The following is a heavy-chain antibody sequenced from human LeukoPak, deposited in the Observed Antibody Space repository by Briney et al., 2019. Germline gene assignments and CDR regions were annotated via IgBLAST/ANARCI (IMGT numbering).Heavy chain of an antibody. CDR1: GYSFTSYW. CDR3: ATGYDSSGYYESAFDY. CDR2: IDPSDSYT. Sequence: GESLKISCKGSGYSFTSYWISWVRQMPGKGLEWMGRIDPSDSYTNYSPSFQGHVTISADKSNSTAYLRWSSLKASDTAMYYCATGYDSSGYYESAFDYWGQGTLVTVSS. J-gene: IGHJ4*02. D-gene: IGHD3-22*01. V-gene: IGHV5-10-1*01.